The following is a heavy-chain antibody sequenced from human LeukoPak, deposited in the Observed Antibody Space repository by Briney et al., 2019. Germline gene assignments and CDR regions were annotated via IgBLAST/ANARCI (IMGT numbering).Heavy chain of an antibody. D-gene: IGHD2-15*01. Sequence: SEALSLTCTVSGGSISSYYWSWIRQPAGKGLEWIGRIYTSGSTNYNPSLKSRVTMSVDTSKNQFSLKLSSVTAADTAVYYCARVLRPHDAFDIWGQGTMVTVSS. J-gene: IGHJ3*02. V-gene: IGHV4-4*07. CDR1: GGSISSYY. CDR2: IYTSGST. CDR3: ARVLRPHDAFDI.